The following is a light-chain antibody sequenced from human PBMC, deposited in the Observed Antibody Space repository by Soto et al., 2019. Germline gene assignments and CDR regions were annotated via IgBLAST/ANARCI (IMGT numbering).Light chain of an antibody. Sequence: DIQMTQSPSSLSASVGDRVTITCRASQSISSYLNWYQQKPGNAPKLLIYAASSLQSGVPSRFSGSGSGTDFTLTISRLQPEDFATYYCQQSYSTPLFTFGPGTKVDIK. CDR3: QQSYSTPLFT. V-gene: IGKV1-39*01. CDR1: QSISSY. CDR2: AAS. J-gene: IGKJ3*01.